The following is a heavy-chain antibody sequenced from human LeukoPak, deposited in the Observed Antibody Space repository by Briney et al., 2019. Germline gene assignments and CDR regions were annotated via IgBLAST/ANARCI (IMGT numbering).Heavy chain of an antibody. Sequence: SVKVSCKASGGTFSSYAISWVRQAPGQGLEWMGRIIPILGIANYAQKFQGRVTITADKSTSTAYMELSSLRSEDTAVYYCARAYYYDSSGYPNGYWGQGTLVTVSS. CDR2: IIPILGIA. V-gene: IGHV1-69*04. CDR1: GGTFSSYA. D-gene: IGHD3-22*01. CDR3: ARAYYYDSSGYPNGY. J-gene: IGHJ4*02.